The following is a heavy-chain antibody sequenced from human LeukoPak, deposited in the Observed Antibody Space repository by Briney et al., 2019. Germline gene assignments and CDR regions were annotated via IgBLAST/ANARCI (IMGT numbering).Heavy chain of an antibody. CDR3: ARVSKALGAFDI. J-gene: IGHJ3*02. V-gene: IGHV1-2*02. D-gene: IGHD3-3*01. Sequence: SVKVSCKASGYTFTGYYMLWVRQAPGEGLEWMGWINPNSGGTNYAQKFEGRGTMTRDTTISTAYMELSRLRSDDTAVYYCARVSKALGAFDIWGQGTMVTVSS. CDR2: INPNSGGT. CDR1: GYTFTGYY.